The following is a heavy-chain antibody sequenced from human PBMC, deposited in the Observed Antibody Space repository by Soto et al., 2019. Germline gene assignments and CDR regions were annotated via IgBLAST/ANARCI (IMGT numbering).Heavy chain of an antibody. CDR1: GESFSGYI. J-gene: IGHJ4*02. CDR3: ASQHYYDSSGYYVVY. V-gene: IGHV4-34*01. Sequence: SETLSLTCAVYGESFSGYIWTWIRQTPGKGLKWIGKINYSGSASYNPSLKSRVTISIHTSKNQFSLKLTSVTATDTAVYYCASQHYYDSSGYYVVYWGQGTLVTVSS. CDR2: INYSGSA. D-gene: IGHD3-22*01.